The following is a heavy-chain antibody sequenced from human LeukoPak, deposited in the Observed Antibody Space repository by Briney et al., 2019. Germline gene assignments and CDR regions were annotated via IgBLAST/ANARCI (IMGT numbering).Heavy chain of an antibody. V-gene: IGHV4-39*01. CDR1: GGSISSSSYY. CDR3: ARHRGSSSLFDY. D-gene: IGHD6-6*01. CDR2: IYYSGST. Sequence: PSETLSLTCTVSGGSISSSSYYWGWIRQPPGKGLEWIGSIYYSGSTYYNPSLKSRVTISVDTSKNQFSLKLSSVTAADTAVYYCARHRGSSSLFDYWGQGTLVTVSS. J-gene: IGHJ4*02.